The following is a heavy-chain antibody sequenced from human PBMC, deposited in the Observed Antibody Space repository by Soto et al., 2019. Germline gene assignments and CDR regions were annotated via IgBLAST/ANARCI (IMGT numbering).Heavy chain of an antibody. Sequence: GGSLRLSCAASGFTFSSYAMHWVRQAPGKGLEWVAVISYDGSNKYYADSVKGRFTISRDNSKNTLYLQMNSLRAEDTAVYYCARDPYSSSLSPRPGFDYWGQGTLVTVSS. V-gene: IGHV3-30-3*01. D-gene: IGHD6-6*01. CDR3: ARDPYSSSLSPRPGFDY. CDR1: GFTFSSYA. J-gene: IGHJ4*02. CDR2: ISYDGSNK.